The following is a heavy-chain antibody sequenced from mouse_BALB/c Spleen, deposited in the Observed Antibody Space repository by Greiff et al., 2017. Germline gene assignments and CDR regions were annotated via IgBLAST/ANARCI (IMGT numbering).Heavy chain of an antibody. CDR2: ISSGGST. CDR1: GFTFSSYA. J-gene: IGHJ3*01. V-gene: IGHV5-6-5*01. Sequence: EVMLVESGGGLVKPGGSLKLSCAASGFTFSSYAMSWVRQTPEKRLEWVASISSGGSTYYPDSVKGRFTISRDNARNILYLQMSSQRSEDTAMYYCARGAFAYWGQGTLVTVSA. CDR3: ARGAFAY.